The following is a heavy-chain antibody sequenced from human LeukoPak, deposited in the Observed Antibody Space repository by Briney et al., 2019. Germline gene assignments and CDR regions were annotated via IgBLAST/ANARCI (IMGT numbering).Heavy chain of an antibody. Sequence: PSETLSLTCTVSGYSISSGYYWGWIRQPPGKGLEWIGSIYHSGSTYYNPSLKSRVTISVDTSKNQFPLKLSSVTAADTAVYYCARGAGAAHGYYWGQGTLVTVSS. J-gene: IGHJ4*02. V-gene: IGHV4-38-2*02. CDR1: GYSISSGYY. CDR2: IYHSGST. D-gene: IGHD6-6*01. CDR3: ARGAGAAHGYY.